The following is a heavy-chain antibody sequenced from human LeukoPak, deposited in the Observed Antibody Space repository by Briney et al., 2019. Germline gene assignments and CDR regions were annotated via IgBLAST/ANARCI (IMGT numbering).Heavy chain of an antibody. V-gene: IGHV3-30*04. CDR2: ISYDGSNK. D-gene: IGHD2-2*01. Sequence: GGSLRLSCAASGFTFSSYAMHWVRQARCKGVEWVAVISYDGSNKYYADSVKGRFTISRDNSKNTLYLQMNSLRAEDTAVYYCARGRGYCSSTSCSYYFDYWGQGTLVTVSS. CDR1: GFTFSSYA. J-gene: IGHJ4*02. CDR3: ARGRGYCSSTSCSYYFDY.